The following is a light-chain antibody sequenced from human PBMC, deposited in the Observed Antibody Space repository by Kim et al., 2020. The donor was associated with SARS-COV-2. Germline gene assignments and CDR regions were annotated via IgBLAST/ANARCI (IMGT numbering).Light chain of an antibody. CDR3: SSYAGSNDLV. V-gene: IGLV2-8*01. J-gene: IGLJ2*01. Sequence: GHSVNISCTGTSSDVGRYNYISWYHHHTGKAPKLMIYDVTKRPTGVPDRFSGSKSGNTASLTVSGLQAEDEADYYCSSYAGSNDLVFGGGTQLTVL. CDR2: DVT. CDR1: SSDVGRYNY.